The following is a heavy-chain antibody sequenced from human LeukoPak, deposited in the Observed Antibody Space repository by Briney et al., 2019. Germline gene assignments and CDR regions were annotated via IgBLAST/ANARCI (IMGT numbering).Heavy chain of an antibody. J-gene: IGHJ4*02. CDR1: GFTVSTNY. CDR3: ARVAVAGTFNSPFDY. V-gene: IGHV3-33*08. CDR2: IWYDGSNK. D-gene: IGHD6-19*01. Sequence: GGSLRLSCAASGFTVSTNYMTWVRQAPGKGLEWVAVIWYDGSNKYYADSVKGRFTISRDNSKNTLYLQMNSLRAEDTAVYYCARVAVAGTFNSPFDYWGQGTLVTVSS.